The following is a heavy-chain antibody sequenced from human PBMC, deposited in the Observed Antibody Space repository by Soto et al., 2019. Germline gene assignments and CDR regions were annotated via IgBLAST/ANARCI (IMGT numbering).Heavy chain of an antibody. Sequence: GASVKVSCKASGGTFSSYAISWVRQAPGQGLEWMGGIIPIFGTANYAQKFQGRVTITADKSTSTAYMELSSLRSEDTAVYYCARDNYDSSGYLDYWGQGTLVTVSS. D-gene: IGHD3-22*01. J-gene: IGHJ4*02. V-gene: IGHV1-69*06. CDR2: IIPIFGTA. CDR1: GGTFSSYA. CDR3: ARDNYDSSGYLDY.